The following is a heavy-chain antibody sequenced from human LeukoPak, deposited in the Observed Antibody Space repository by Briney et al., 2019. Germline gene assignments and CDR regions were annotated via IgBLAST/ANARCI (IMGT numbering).Heavy chain of an antibody. Sequence: GGSLRLSCAASGFTFSSYAMHWVRQAPGKGLEYVSAISSNGGSTYYANTVKGRFTISRDNSKNTLYLQMGSLRAEDMAVYYCARVGSWDAFDIWGQGTMVTVSS. V-gene: IGHV3-64*01. D-gene: IGHD1-26*01. CDR1: GFTFSSYA. J-gene: IGHJ3*02. CDR3: ARVGSWDAFDI. CDR2: ISSNGGST.